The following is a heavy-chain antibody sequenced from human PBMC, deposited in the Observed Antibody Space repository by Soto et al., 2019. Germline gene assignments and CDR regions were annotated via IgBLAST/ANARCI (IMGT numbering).Heavy chain of an antibody. V-gene: IGHV4-31*03. Sequence: QVQLQESGPGLVKPSQTLSLTCTVSGGSISSGGYYWSWIRQHPGKGLEWIGYIYYSGSTYYNPPLXSXVXIXXDTSKNQFSLKLSSVTAADTAGYYCARRYGGNFDYWGQGTLVTVSS. CDR1: GGSISSGGYY. CDR2: IYYSGST. CDR3: ARRYGGNFDY. J-gene: IGHJ4*02. D-gene: IGHD2-15*01.